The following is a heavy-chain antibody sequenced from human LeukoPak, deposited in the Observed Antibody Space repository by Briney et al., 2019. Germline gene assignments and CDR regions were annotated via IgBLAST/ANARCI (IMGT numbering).Heavy chain of an antibody. CDR1: GGSISSGGYS. V-gene: IGHV4-30-2*01. D-gene: IGHD6-25*01. CDR3: ARGVSFRSDPWFEP. CDR2: ISHSGNT. Sequence: TSETLSLTCAVSGGSISSGGYSWSWIRQPPGKGLEWIGYISHSGNTFYNPSLKSRVTISVDRSKNQFSLKLSSVIAADTAVYYCARGVSFRSDPWFEPWGQGAPVTVSS. J-gene: IGHJ5*02.